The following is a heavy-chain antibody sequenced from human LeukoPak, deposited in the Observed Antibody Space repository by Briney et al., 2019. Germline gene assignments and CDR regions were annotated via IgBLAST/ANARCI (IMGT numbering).Heavy chain of an antibody. CDR1: GFTFSNYA. CDR2: STGVVTRA. Sequence: PGRSLRLSCAASGFTFSNYAMSCVRQAPGEGLEWVSSSTGVVTRAYYAYAVDGRFTISIETSGYTLHLQMTSLRAEDTPVYYCASRSSIVAATVLFDYWGQGTLVTVSS. V-gene: IGHV3-23*01. J-gene: IGHJ4*02. CDR3: ASRSSIVAATVLFDY. D-gene: IGHD6-13*01.